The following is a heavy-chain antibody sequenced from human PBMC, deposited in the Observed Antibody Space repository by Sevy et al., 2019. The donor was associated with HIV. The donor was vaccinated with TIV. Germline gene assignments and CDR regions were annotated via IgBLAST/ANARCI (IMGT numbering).Heavy chain of an antibody. CDR2: ISAYNGNT. V-gene: IGHV1-18*04. Sequence: ASVKVSCKASGYTFTSYGISWVRQAPGQGLEWMGWISAYNGNTNYAQKLQGTVTMTTDTSTSTAYMELRSLRSDDTAVYYCARDLSAYYYDSSGYGNWGQGTLVTVSS. CDR3: ARDLSAYYYDSSGYGN. CDR1: GYTFTSYG. D-gene: IGHD3-22*01. J-gene: IGHJ4*02.